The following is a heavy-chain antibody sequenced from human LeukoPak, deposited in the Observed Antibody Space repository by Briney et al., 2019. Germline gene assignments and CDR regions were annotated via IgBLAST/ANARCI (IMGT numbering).Heavy chain of an antibody. CDR2: IGGSGVRT. J-gene: IGHJ4*02. CDR3: ARGSWDDY. D-gene: IGHD1-26*01. Sequence: GESLRLSCSASGFTFTTYGMNWVRQAPGKGLEWVSGIGGSGVRTYYADSVKGRFTISRDNSRNTVYLQMNSLRAEDTAVYYCARGSWDDYWGQGTLVTVSS. V-gene: IGHV3-23*01. CDR1: GFTFTTYG.